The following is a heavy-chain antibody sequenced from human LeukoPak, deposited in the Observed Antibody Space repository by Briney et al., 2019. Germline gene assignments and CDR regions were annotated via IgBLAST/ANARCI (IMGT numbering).Heavy chain of an antibody. CDR1: GGTFSSYA. CDR3: ARDFYDSSGYYYVPDY. D-gene: IGHD3-22*01. Sequence: ASVKVSRKASGGTFSSYAISWVRQAPGQGLEWMGRIIPIFGTANYAQKFQGRVTITTDESTSTAYMELSSLRSEDTAVYYCARDFYDSSGYYYVPDYWGQGTLVTVSS. CDR2: IIPIFGTA. V-gene: IGHV1-69*05. J-gene: IGHJ4*02.